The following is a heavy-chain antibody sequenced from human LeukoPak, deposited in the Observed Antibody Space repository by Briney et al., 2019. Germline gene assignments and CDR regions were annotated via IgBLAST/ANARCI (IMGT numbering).Heavy chain of an antibody. D-gene: IGHD3-3*01. J-gene: IGHJ4*02. V-gene: IGHV1-18*01. Sequence: ASVKVSCKASGGTFSSYAISWVRQAPGQGLEWMGWISAYNGNTNYAQKLQGRVTMTTDTSTSTAYMELRSLRSDDTAVYYCARVNQDYDFWSGYYKSPGDYWGQGTLVTVSS. CDR2: ISAYNGNT. CDR1: GGTFSSYA. CDR3: ARVNQDYDFWSGYYKSPGDY.